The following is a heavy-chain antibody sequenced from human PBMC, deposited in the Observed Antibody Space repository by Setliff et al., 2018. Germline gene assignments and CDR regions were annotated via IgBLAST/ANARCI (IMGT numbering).Heavy chain of an antibody. CDR3: ARERYFDWFFED. CDR2: IHASGSP. V-gene: IGHV4-61*02. J-gene: IGHJ4*01. CDR1: GGSITSGSFY. D-gene: IGHD3-9*01. Sequence: SETLSLTCTVSGGSITSGSFYWSWIRQPAGKKLEWIGRIHASGSPDYNPSFKSRVTISRDTSTNQFSLKLGTVTAADTAVYYCARERYFDWFFEDWGHGTLVTVSS.